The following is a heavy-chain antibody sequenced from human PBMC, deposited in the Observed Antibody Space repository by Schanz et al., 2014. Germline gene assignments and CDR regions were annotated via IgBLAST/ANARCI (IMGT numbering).Heavy chain of an antibody. CDR1: GGTFSSFG. J-gene: IGHJ1*01. V-gene: IGHV1-69*02. D-gene: IGHD2-21*02. CDR2: IIPSLGLA. Sequence: VQLEQSGAEVKKPGSSVKVSCKASGGTFSSFGINWVRQAPGQGLEWMGRIIPSLGLAKYEQKFQDKVTITADTSTATAYMALSVLISEDTAVYYCASYRLDCVADCYSVEVLQIWGQGTLVIVSS. CDR3: ASYRLDCVADCYSVEVLQI.